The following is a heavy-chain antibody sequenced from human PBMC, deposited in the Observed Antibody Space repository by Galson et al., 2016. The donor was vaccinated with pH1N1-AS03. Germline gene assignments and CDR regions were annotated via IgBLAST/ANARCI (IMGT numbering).Heavy chain of an antibody. CDR2: MDHSGSS. V-gene: IGHV4-39*01. CDR1: DDSIRSSLYY. CDR3: ARQGDTSMVTDYHYYHMDV. D-gene: IGHD5-18*01. J-gene: IGHJ6*03. Sequence: TLSLTCIVADDSIRSSLYYWGWIRQSTGKGLEWIGSMDHSGSSYYNLSLQSRVTMSVDLSKRHFSLKLTSVTAVDTGVYYCARQGDTSMVTDYHYYHMDVWGKGTTVTVSS.